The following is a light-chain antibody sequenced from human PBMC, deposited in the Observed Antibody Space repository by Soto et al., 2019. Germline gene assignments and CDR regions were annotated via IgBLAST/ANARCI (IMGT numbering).Light chain of an antibody. Sequence: EVVLTQSPGTLSLSPGERATLSCRASQSVSNKYLAWYQQKPAQAPRLLIFGSSDRATGIPDRFSDSGTGTDFTLAISRQEHADFAGYCCRQQGSSPPYTFGQGTKLEIK. V-gene: IGKV3-20*01. CDR2: GSS. CDR1: QSVSNKY. J-gene: IGKJ2*01. CDR3: RQQGSSPPYT.